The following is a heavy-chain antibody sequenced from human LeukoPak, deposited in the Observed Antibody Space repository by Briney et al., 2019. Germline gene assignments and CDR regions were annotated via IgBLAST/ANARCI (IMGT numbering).Heavy chain of an antibody. CDR3: AKVPYSDYGSGRPPFMDV. V-gene: IGHV3-23*01. CDR2: ISNTGSDT. CDR1: GFTFSNYD. J-gene: IGHJ6*02. Sequence: GGSLRLSCAASGFTFSNYDMSWVRQAPGKGLEWVSTISNTGSDTYYADSAKGRFTISRDNSENTLYLQMNNLRAEDTAIHYCAKVPYSDYGSGRPPFMDVWGQGTTVAVSS. D-gene: IGHD3-10*01.